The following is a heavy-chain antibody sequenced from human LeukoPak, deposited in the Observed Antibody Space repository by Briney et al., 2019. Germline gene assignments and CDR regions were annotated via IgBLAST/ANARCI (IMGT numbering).Heavy chain of an antibody. CDR3: ARLGYCSRGTCYAFDY. D-gene: IGHD2-2*01. Sequence: GESLKISCKGSGYTFTSYWIGWVRQMAGKGLELMGIIYPGDSDNRYSPSFQGQLTMSADKSITTAYLQWSSLKASDTAIYYCARLGYCSRGTCYAFDYWGQGTLVTVSS. CDR1: GYTFTSYW. V-gene: IGHV5-51*01. J-gene: IGHJ4*02. CDR2: IYPGDSDN.